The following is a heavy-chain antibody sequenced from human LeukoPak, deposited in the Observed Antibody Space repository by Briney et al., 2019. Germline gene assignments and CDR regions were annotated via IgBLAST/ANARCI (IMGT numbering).Heavy chain of an antibody. CDR3: ANDDVPYCSGGVCYSKGLDY. J-gene: IGHJ4*02. V-gene: IGHV3-30*18. CDR1: GFSFRDSG. CDR2: ISSGGSDK. D-gene: IGHD2-15*01. Sequence: GRSLTLSCAASGFSFRDSGMHWVRQAPGKGLEWVALISSGGSDKYYADSVEGRFTISRDNSKNTLYLQMNSLRTEDTAVYYCANDDVPYCSGGVCYSKGLDYWGQGTLVTVSS.